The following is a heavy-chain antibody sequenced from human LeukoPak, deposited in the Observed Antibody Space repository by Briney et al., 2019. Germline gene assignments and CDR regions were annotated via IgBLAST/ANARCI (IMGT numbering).Heavy chain of an antibody. CDR3: ATLDGSGLTYDAFDI. CDR2: ISGSGGST. J-gene: IGHJ3*02. CDR1: GFTFSSYA. V-gene: IGHV3-23*01. Sequence: PGGSLRLSCAASGFTFSSYAMSWVRQAPGKGLEWVSAISGSGGSTYYADSVKGRFTISRDNSKNTLYLQMNSLRAEDTAVYYCATLDGSGLTYDAFDIWGQGTTVTVSS. D-gene: IGHD3-10*01.